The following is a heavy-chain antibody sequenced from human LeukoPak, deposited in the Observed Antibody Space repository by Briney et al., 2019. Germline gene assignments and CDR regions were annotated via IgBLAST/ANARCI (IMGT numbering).Heavy chain of an antibody. Sequence: GGSLRLSCAVSGITLSNYGMSWVRQAPGKGLEWVAGISDSGGRTNYADSVKGRFTISRDNSKNTLYLQMSSLRAEDTALYYCAKDLPSGTYWRGDFDYWGQGTLVTVSS. CDR1: GITLSNYG. CDR3: AKDLPSGTYWRGDFDY. V-gene: IGHV3-23*01. D-gene: IGHD1-26*01. CDR2: ISDSGGRT. J-gene: IGHJ4*02.